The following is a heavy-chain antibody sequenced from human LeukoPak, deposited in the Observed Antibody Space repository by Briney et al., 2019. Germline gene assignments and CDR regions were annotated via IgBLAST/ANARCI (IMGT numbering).Heavy chain of an antibody. V-gene: IGHV3-23*01. J-gene: IGHJ4*02. CDR1: GFTFSNYA. D-gene: IGHD4-17*01. Sequence: PGGSLRLSCAASGFTFSNYAMNWVRQAPGKGLEWVSGMSGSGGSTHYADSVKGRFTISRDNSKNTLYLQMNSLRAEDTAVYYCARVRTTVTDYWGQGTLVTVSS. CDR2: MSGSGGST. CDR3: ARVRTTVTDY.